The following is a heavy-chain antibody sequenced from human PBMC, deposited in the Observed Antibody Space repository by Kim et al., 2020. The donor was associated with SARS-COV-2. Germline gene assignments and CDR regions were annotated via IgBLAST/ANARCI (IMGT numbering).Heavy chain of an antibody. CDR1: GFTFSSYS. D-gene: IGHD3-22*01. Sequence: GGSLRLSCAASGFTFSSYSMNWVRQAPGNGLEWVSSISSSSSYIYYADSVKGRFTISRDNAKNPLYLQMNSLRAEDTAVYYCASGYDSSGYFNYLDAFDIWGQGTMVTVSS. V-gene: IGHV3-21*01. CDR2: ISSSSSYI. CDR3: ASGYDSSGYFNYLDAFDI. J-gene: IGHJ3*02.